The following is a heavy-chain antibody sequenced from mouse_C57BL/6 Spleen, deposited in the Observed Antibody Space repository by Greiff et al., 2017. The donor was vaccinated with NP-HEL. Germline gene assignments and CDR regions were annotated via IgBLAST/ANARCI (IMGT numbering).Heavy chain of an antibody. J-gene: IGHJ2*01. CDR3: ARPRLPNYLDY. V-gene: IGHV1-42*01. Sequence: EVQLQQSGPELVKPGASVKISCKASGYSFTGYYMNWVKQSPEKSLEWIGEINPSTGGTTYNQKFKAKATLTVDKASSTAYMQLKSLTSEDSAVYYCARPRLPNYLDYWGQGTTLTVSS. CDR2: INPSTGGT. CDR1: GYSFTGYY. D-gene: IGHD2-2*01.